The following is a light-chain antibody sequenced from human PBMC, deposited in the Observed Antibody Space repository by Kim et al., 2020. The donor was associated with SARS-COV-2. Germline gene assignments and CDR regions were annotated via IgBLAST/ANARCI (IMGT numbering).Light chain of an antibody. Sequence: LTQPASVSGSPGQSITISCTGTSSDVGSYNYVSWYQQHPGKAPKLMIYDISKRPSGVSNRFSGSKSGNTASLTISGLQAEDEADYFCNSYTTSTSSSAWVFGGGTQLTVL. CDR2: DIS. J-gene: IGLJ3*02. CDR1: SSDVGSYNY. V-gene: IGLV2-14*01. CDR3: NSYTTSTSSSAWV.